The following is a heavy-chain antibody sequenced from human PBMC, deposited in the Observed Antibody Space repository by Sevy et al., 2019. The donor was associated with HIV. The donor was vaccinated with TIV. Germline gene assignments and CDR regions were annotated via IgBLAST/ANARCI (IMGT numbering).Heavy chain of an antibody. J-gene: IGHJ4*02. Sequence: GGSLRLSCAASGFTFSSYSMNWVRQAPGKGLEWVSSISTSGTYIYYADSVKGRFTISRDNAKNSLYLQMNSLRAEDTAVYYCARDQVPAASGTGDFDYWGQGTLVTVSS. D-gene: IGHD6-13*01. CDR2: ISTSGTYI. CDR3: ARDQVPAASGTGDFDY. V-gene: IGHV3-21*01. CDR1: GFTFSSYS.